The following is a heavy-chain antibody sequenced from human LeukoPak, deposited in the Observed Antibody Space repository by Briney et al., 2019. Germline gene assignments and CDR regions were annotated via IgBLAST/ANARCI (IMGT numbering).Heavy chain of an antibody. CDR1: GDSISSHY. J-gene: IGHJ5*02. CDR3: ARVVETIQWATWFDP. Sequence: SETLSLTCSVSGDSISSHYWGWIRQPPGKGLKWIGYVYYSGTTVYNPSLRSRVTVSVDTSKNEFSLKLSSMTTADTAVYYCARVVETIQWATWFDPWGQGTLVTVSS. V-gene: IGHV4-59*11. CDR2: VYYSGTT. D-gene: IGHD5-24*01.